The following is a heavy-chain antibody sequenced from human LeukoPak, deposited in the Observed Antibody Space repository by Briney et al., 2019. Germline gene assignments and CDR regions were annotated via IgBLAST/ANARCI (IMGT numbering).Heavy chain of an antibody. Sequence: SSETLSLTCTVSGGSISSYYWSWIRQPPGKGLEWIGEINHSGSTNYNPSLKSRVTISVDTSKNQFSLKLSSVTAADTAVYYCARGRNRRSYYSSGFDPWGQGTLVTVSS. D-gene: IGHD3-10*01. J-gene: IGHJ5*02. CDR1: GGSISSYY. CDR3: ARGRNRRSYYSSGFDP. CDR2: INHSGST. V-gene: IGHV4-34*01.